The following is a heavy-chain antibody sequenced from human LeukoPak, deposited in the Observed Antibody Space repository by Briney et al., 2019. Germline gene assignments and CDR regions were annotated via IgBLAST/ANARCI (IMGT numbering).Heavy chain of an antibody. CDR3: ARAQGMVAIVDY. V-gene: IGHV4-34*01. CDR1: GASFSGYY. J-gene: IGHJ4*02. Sequence: PSETLSLTCAVYGASFSGYYWTWIRQPPGKGLEWIGEVNHSGTTNYNPSLKSRVTISVDTSKNQFSLKLSSVTAADTAVYYCARAQGMVAIVDYWGQGTLVTVSS. D-gene: IGHD5-12*01. CDR2: VNHSGTT.